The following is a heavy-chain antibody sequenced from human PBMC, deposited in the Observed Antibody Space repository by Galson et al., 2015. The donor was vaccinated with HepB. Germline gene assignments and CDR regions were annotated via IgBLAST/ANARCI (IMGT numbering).Heavy chain of an antibody. Sequence: SLRLSCAASGFTFSRYWMSWVRQAPGKGLEWVANIKQDGSEKYYVDSVKGRFTISRDNAKNSLYLQMNSLRAEDTAVYYCARSDFWSGYRSYYYYGMDVWGQGTTVTVSS. V-gene: IGHV3-7*03. CDR2: IKQDGSEK. CDR1: GFTFSRYW. J-gene: IGHJ6*02. CDR3: ARSDFWSGYRSYYYYGMDV. D-gene: IGHD3-3*01.